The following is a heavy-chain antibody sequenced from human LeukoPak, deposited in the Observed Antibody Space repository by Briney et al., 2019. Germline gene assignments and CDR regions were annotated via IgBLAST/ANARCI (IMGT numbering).Heavy chain of an antibody. V-gene: IGHV3-7*01. CDR3: ARDGGITVAGSTWDY. J-gene: IGHJ4*02. Sequence: GGSLRLSCVASGFTFSSYWMSWVRQAPGKGLEWVANIKQDGSDKYYVDSVKGRFTISRDNAKKSLYLQMNSLRAEDMAVYYCARDGGITVAGSTWDYWGQGTLVTVSS. CDR1: GFTFSSYW. CDR2: IKQDGSDK. D-gene: IGHD6-19*01.